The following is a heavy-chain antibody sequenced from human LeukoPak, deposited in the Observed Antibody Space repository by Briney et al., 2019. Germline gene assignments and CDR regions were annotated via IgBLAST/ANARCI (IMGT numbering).Heavy chain of an antibody. D-gene: IGHD3-22*01. CDR2: IKQDGSEK. CDR3: ARVNPTNSGFYTY. CDR1: GFTFSSYW. Sequence: GGSLRLSCAASGFTFSSYWMSWVRQAPGKGLEWVANIKQDGSEKYYVDSVKGRFTVSRDNAKNSLYLQMNSLRAEDTAVYYCARVNPTNSGFYTYWGQGTLVTVSS. J-gene: IGHJ1*01. V-gene: IGHV3-7*02.